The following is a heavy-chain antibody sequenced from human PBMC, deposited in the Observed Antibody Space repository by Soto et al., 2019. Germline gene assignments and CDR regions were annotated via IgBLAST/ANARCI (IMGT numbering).Heavy chain of an antibody. CDR1: GFTFNIYA. D-gene: IGHD6-13*01. V-gene: IGHV3-23*01. CDR2: ISGSGGGT. CDR3: ARGRQLVIGGY. J-gene: IGHJ4*02. Sequence: PGGSLRLSCAASGFTFNIYAMSWVRQAPGKGLEWVSAISGSGGGTYYADSVEGRFTISRDNSKNTLYLQMNSLRAEDTAVYYCARGRQLVIGGYWGQGTLVTVSS.